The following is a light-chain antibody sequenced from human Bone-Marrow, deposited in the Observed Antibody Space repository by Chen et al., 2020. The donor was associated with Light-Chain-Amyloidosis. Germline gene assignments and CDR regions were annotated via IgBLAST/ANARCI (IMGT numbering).Light chain of an antibody. CDR1: SSDVGGYNF. CDR3: SSKTSSATLYV. V-gene: IGLV2-14*03. Sequence: QSALTQPASVSGSPGQSITISCTGTSSDVGGYNFVSWYQQHPGKAPKLMIYDVSNRPSGVSKRFSGSKSGNTASLTISGLQAEDEADYYCSSKTSSATLYVFGTGTKVTVL. J-gene: IGLJ1*01. CDR2: DVS.